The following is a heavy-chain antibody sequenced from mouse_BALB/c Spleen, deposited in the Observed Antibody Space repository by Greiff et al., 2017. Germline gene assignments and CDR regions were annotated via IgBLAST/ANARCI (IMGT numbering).Heavy chain of an antibody. D-gene: IGHD1-1*01. J-gene: IGHJ3*01. CDR1: GFTFSSYG. V-gene: IGHV5-6-3*01. Sequence: EVQVVESGGGLVQPGGSLKLSCAASGFTFSSYGMSWVRQTPDKRLELVATINSNGGSTYYPDSVKGRFTISRDNAKNTLYLQMSSLKSEDTAMYYGTRDNHYYGSSYLFAYWGQGTLVTVSA. CDR2: INSNGGST. CDR3: TRDNHYYGSSYLFAY.